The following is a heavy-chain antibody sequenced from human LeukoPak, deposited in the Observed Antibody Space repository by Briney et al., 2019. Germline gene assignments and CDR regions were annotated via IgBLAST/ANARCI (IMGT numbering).Heavy chain of an antibody. CDR1: GFTFSSNS. V-gene: IGHV3-21*01. D-gene: IGHD5-18*01. CDR3: AREGYRAAFDI. J-gene: IGHJ3*02. CDR2: ISSSSNYI. Sequence: GGSLRLSCAASGFTFSSNSMNWVRQAPGKGLERVSFISSSSNYIYYADSLKGRFTISRDNAKNSLYLQMNSLRAEDTAVYYCAREGYRAAFDIWGQGTVVTVSS.